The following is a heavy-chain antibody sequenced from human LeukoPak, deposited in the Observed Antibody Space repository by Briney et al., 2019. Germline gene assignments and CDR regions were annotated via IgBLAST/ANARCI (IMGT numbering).Heavy chain of an antibody. CDR2: INAGNGNT. CDR1: GYTFTSYA. CDR3: ARSRAIGSGWPGNY. Sequence: ASVKVSCKASGYTFTSYAMHWVRQAPGQRLEWMGWINAGNGNTKYSQRFQGRVTITRDTSASTAYMELSSLRSEDTAVYYCARSRAIGSGWPGNYWGQGTLVTVSS. J-gene: IGHJ4*02. D-gene: IGHD6-19*01. V-gene: IGHV1-3*01.